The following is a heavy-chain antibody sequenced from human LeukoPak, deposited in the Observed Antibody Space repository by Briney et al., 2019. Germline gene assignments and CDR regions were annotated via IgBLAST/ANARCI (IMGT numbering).Heavy chain of an antibody. CDR2: IKSKTDGGTT. J-gene: IGHJ4*02. Sequence: GGSLRLSCAASGFTFSDYCMSWVRQAPGKGLEWVGRIKSKTDGGTTDYAAPVKGRFTISRDDSKNTLYLQMNSLKTEDTAVYYCTTTPTKYYDFWSAYNDYWGQGTLVTVSS. V-gene: IGHV3-15*01. CDR3: TTTPTKYYDFWSAYNDY. D-gene: IGHD3-3*01. CDR1: GFTFSDYC.